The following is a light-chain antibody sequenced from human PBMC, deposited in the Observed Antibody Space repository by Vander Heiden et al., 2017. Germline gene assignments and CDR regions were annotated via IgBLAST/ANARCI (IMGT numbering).Light chain of an antibody. CDR1: QSISSY. CDR3: QQSYSTLRT. J-gene: IGKJ1*01. Sequence: IQMTPSPSSLSASVGDRVTITCRASQSISSYLNWYQQKPGKAPKLLIYAASSLQSGVPSRFSGSGSGTDFTLTISSLQPEDFATYYCQQSYSTLRTFGQGTKVEIK. V-gene: IGKV1-39*01. CDR2: AAS.